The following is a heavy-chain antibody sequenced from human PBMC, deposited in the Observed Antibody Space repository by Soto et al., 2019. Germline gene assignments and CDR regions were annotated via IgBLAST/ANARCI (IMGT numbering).Heavy chain of an antibody. D-gene: IGHD1-7*01. CDR2: TYYRSRWYN. CDR1: GDSVSSNSAA. V-gene: IGHV6-1*01. J-gene: IGHJ6*03. CDR3: VGTSSLQWYYMDV. Sequence: QVQLQQSGPGLVRPSQTLSLTCVISGDSVSSNSAAWNWIRQSPSRGLEWLGRTYYRSRWYNDYAVSVRSRITVNADTSKNQFSLHLNSVTPEDTAVYYCVGTSSLQWYYMDVWDKGTTVTVSS.